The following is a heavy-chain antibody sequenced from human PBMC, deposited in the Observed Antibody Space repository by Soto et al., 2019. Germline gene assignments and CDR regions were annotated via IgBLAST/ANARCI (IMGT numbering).Heavy chain of an antibody. V-gene: IGHV4-59*01. Sequence: PSETLSLTCTVSGGSISSYYWSWIRQPPGNGLEWIGYIYYSGSTNYNPALKSRVTISVDTSKNQFSLKLSSVTAADTAVYYCARGKFYYYGRDFWGQGTTGTVAS. D-gene: IGHD3-10*01. CDR1: GGSISSYY. CDR3: ARGKFYYYGRDF. CDR2: IYYSGST. J-gene: IGHJ6*02.